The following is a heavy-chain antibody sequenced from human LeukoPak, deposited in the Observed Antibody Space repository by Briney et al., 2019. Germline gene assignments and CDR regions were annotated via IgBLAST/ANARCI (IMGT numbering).Heavy chain of an antibody. J-gene: IGHJ4*02. CDR2: INVYNGNT. CDR1: GYTFTTSG. CDR3: ARGLVVPAAMGEFDY. V-gene: IGHV1-18*01. Sequence: GASVKVSCKASGYTFTTSGINWVRQAPGQGLEWMGCINVYNGNTNYAQKFQGRITMTRDTSTSTAYMELRSLKSDDTAAYYCARGLVVPAAMGEFDYWGQGTLIAVSS. D-gene: IGHD2-2*01.